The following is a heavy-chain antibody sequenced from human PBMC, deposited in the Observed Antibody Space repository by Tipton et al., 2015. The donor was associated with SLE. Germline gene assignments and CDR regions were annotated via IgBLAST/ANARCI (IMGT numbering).Heavy chain of an antibody. J-gene: IGHJ3*02. D-gene: IGHD3-22*01. CDR1: SGSISSSGYY. CDR3: ARDRVVVNAFDI. V-gene: IGHV4-31*03. CDR2: IYYSGST. Sequence: LRLSCTVSSGSISSSGYYWSWIRQHPGKGLEWIGYIYYSGSTYYNPSLKSRVTISVDTSKNQFSLKLSSVTAADTAVYYCARDRVVVNAFDIWGQGTMVTVSS.